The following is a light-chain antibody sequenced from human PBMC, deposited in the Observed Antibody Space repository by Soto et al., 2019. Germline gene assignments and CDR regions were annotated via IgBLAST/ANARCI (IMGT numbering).Light chain of an antibody. Sequence: DIRMTQSPSSLPASVGDRVAISCRASQSISSSLNWYQWKPGKAPKLLIYAASSLQSGVPSRFSGSGSGTQFALTISSLQPDDFATYYCHGWAFGQGTKVDIK. J-gene: IGKJ1*01. V-gene: IGKV1-39*01. CDR2: AAS. CDR1: QSISSS. CDR3: HGWA.